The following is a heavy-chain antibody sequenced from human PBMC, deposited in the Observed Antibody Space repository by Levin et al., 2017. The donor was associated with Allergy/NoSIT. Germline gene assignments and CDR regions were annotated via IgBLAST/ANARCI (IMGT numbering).Heavy chain of an antibody. V-gene: IGHV3-30*18. J-gene: IGHJ4*02. D-gene: IGHD2/OR15-2a*01. CDR1: GFTFSSYG. CDR3: AKERGAFRGFDY. CDR2: ISPDGGTK. Sequence: GGSLRLSCAASGFTFSSYGMHWVRQAPGKGLEWVAVISPDGGTKFYADSVKGRFTVSRDNSENTMYVQMISLRAEDTAVYYCAKERGAFRGFDYWGQGSLVTVSS.